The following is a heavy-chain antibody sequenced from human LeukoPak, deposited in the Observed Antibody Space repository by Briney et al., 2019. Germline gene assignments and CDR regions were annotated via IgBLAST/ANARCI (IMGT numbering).Heavy chain of an antibody. CDR1: GLTFNNYA. CDR2: IKQDGSEK. D-gene: IGHD1-26*01. CDR3: ARIVGAPSY. J-gene: IGHJ4*02. V-gene: IGHV3-7*01. Sequence: PGGSLRLSCAASGLTFNNYAMSWVRQAPGKGLEWVANIKQDGSEKYYVDSVKGRFTISRDNAKNTLYLQMNSLRAEDTAVYYCARIVGAPSYWGQGTLVTVSS.